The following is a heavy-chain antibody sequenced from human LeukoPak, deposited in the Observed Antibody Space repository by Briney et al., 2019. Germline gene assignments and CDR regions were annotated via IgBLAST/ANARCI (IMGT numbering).Heavy chain of an antibody. V-gene: IGHV3-30*02. D-gene: IGHD5-12*01. CDR2: IRYDGSNK. J-gene: IGHJ4*02. CDR3: ARSRQADIVAYFDY. CDR1: GFTFSSYG. Sequence: PGGSLRLSCAASGFTFSSYGMHWVRQAPGKGLEWVAFIRYDGSNKYYADSVKGRFTISRDNSKNTLYLQMNSLRAEDTAVYYCARSRQADIVAYFDYWGQGTLVTVSS.